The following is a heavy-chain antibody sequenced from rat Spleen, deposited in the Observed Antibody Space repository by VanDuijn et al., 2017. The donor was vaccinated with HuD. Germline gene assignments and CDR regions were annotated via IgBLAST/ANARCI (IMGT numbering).Heavy chain of an antibody. V-gene: IGHV2S30*01. J-gene: IGHJ2*01. Sequence: QVQLKESGPGLVQPSQTLSLTCTVSGFSLTGNNVYWIRQAPGKGLEWMGRMRYDGDTYYNSTLKSRLSISRDTSRDQVFLKMSSLQIEDTAMYFCASGIHDFWGQGVMVTVSS. CDR2: MRYDGDT. CDR1: GFSLTGNN. CDR3: ASGIHDF. D-gene: IGHD1-4*01.